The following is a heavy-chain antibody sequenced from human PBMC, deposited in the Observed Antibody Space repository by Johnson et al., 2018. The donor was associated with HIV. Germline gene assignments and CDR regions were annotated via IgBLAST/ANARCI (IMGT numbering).Heavy chain of an antibody. D-gene: IGHD1-26*01. CDR2: TRNKANSYTT. CDR1: EFTLSNAW. Sequence: VQLVESGGGLVKPGGSLRLSCAASEFTLSNAWMSWVRQVPGKGLEWVGRTRNKANSYTTEYAASVKGRFTISRDDSKNSLYLQMNSLRAEDTAVYYCAKVLVGATSPQAQNAFDIWGQGTMVTVSS. V-gene: IGHV3-72*01. CDR3: AKVLVGATSPQAQNAFDI. J-gene: IGHJ3*02.